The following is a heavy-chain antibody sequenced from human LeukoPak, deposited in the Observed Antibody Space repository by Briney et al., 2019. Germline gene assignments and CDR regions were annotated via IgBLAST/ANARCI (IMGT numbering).Heavy chain of an antibody. CDR3: ARVNLAYCGGDCYSFDY. CDR1: GGSFTGYY. CDR2: INHSGST. J-gene: IGHJ4*02. D-gene: IGHD2-21*02. Sequence: PSETLSLTCAVYGGSFTGYYWSWIRQPPGKGLEWIGEINHSGSTNYNPSLKSRVTISVDTSKNQFSLKLSSVTAADTAVYYCARVNLAYCGGDCYSFDYWGQGTLVTVSS. V-gene: IGHV4-34*01.